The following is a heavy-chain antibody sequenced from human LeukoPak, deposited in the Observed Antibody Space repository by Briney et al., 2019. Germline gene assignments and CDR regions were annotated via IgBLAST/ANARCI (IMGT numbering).Heavy chain of an antibody. Sequence: ASVKVSCKASGGTFSSYAISWVRQAPGQGLEWMGGIIPIFGTANYAQKFQGRVTITADKSTSTAYMELSSLRSEDTAVYYCARVHDILTGPQPYYYMDVWGKGTTVTVSS. V-gene: IGHV1-69*06. D-gene: IGHD3-9*01. CDR2: IIPIFGTA. J-gene: IGHJ6*03. CDR1: GGTFSSYA. CDR3: ARVHDILTGPQPYYYMDV.